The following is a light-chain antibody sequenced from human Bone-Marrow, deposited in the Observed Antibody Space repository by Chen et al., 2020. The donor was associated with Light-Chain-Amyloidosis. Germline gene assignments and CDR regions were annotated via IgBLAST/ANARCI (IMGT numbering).Light chain of an antibody. V-gene: IGLV3-25*03. CDR1: DLPTKY. Sequence: SYELTQPPSVSVSPGQTARITCSGDDLPTKYAYWYQQKPGQAPVLVIHRDTERPSGISERFSGSSSGTTATLTISGVQAEAEADYHCQSADSSGTYGVIFGGGTKRTVL. CDR2: RDT. CDR3: QSADSSGTYGVI. J-gene: IGLJ2*01.